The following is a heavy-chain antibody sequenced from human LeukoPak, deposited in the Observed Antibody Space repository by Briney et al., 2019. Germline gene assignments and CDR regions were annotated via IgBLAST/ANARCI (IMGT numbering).Heavy chain of an antibody. CDR1: GFSFRNYA. CDR2: ISGSGGST. V-gene: IGHV3-23*01. Sequence: GGSLTLSCAASGFSFRNYAMSWVGQAPGKGLEWVSGISGSGGSTYYADSVKGRFTSSRDNSKNTLYVQMNSLRVEDTAVYYCAKAGSYWDFDYWGQGTLVTVSS. J-gene: IGHJ4*02. CDR3: AKAGSYWDFDY. D-gene: IGHD1-26*01.